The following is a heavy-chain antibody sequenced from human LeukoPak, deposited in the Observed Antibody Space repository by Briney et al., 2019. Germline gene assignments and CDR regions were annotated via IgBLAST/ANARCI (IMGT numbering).Heavy chain of an antibody. CDR3: ARTLHYDKLGPNWELDP. V-gene: IGHV1-69*05. Sequence: SVKVSCKASGGTFSSYAISWVRQAPGQGLEWMGGIIPIFGTANYAQKFQGRVTITTDESTSTAYMELSSLRSEDTAVYYCARTLHYDKLGPNWELDPWGQGTLVTVSS. CDR2: IIPIFGTA. CDR1: GGTFSSYA. J-gene: IGHJ5*02. D-gene: IGHD3-22*01.